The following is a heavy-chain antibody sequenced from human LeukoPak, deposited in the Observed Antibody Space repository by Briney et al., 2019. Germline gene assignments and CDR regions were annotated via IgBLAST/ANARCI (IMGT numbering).Heavy chain of an antibody. V-gene: IGHV4-34*01. J-gene: IGHJ4*02. CDR2: INHSGST. CDR3: ARVLYSSGWYEYYFDY. D-gene: IGHD6-19*01. Sequence: SETLSLTCSVYGGSFSGYYWSWIRQPPGKGLEWIGEINHSGSTNYNPSLKSRVTIPVDTSKNQFSLKLSSVTAADTAVYYCARVLYSSGWYEYYFDYWGQGTLVTVSS. CDR1: GGSFSGYY.